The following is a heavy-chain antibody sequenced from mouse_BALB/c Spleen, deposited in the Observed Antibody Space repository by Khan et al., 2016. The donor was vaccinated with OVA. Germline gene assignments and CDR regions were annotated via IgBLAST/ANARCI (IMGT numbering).Heavy chain of an antibody. V-gene: IGHV2-2*02. CDR3: ARRGYDYGRGALFAY. CDR2: IWSAGST. Sequence: QVQLKESGPALVAPSQSLSITCTVSGFSLNNNSVHWVRQSPGKGLEWLGVIWSAGSTDYNAAFISRLTISKDNSRSQVFFKMNSLQPNDTAIYYCARRGYDYGRGALFAYWGQGTLVTVSA. J-gene: IGHJ3*01. D-gene: IGHD2-4*01. CDR1: GFSLNNNS.